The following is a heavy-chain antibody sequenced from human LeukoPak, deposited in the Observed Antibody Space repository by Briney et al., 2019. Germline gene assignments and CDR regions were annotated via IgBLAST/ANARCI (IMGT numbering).Heavy chain of an antibody. CDR1: GLTFRNYA. V-gene: IGHV3-23*01. Sequence: GGSLRLSCTASGLTFRNYAMTWVRQAPGKGLEFVSAISGSGGSTYYADSVKGRFTIARDNSNNTLYLQMNSLSAGDTAVYFCARAVAGTDEIDSWGQGTLVTVSS. CDR3: ARAVAGTDEIDS. J-gene: IGHJ4*02. D-gene: IGHD6-19*01. CDR2: ISGSGGST.